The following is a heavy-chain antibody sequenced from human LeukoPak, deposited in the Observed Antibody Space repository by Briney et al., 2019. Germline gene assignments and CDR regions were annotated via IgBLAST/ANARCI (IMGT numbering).Heavy chain of an antibody. V-gene: IGHV3-30*18. CDR2: ISYDGSNK. CDR1: GFTFSSYG. J-gene: IGHJ4*02. CDR3: AKLSQYYYDSSGYNDY. D-gene: IGHD3-22*01. Sequence: GRSLRLSCAASGFTFSSYGMRWVRQAPGKGLEWVAVISYDGSNKYYADSVKGRFTISRDNSKNTLYLQMNSLRAEDTAVYYCAKLSQYYYDSSGYNDYWGQGTLVTVSS.